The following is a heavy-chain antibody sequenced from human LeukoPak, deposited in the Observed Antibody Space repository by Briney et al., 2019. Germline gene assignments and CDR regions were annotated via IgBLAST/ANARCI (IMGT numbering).Heavy chain of an antibody. CDR1: GFTFSDYY. J-gene: IGHJ4*02. CDR3: ARDSLEWELLDY. CDR2: ISSSGSTI. D-gene: IGHD1-26*01. Sequence: GGSLRLSCAASGFTFSDYYMSWIRRAPGEGLEWVSYISSSGSTIYYADSVKGRFTISRDNAKNSLYLQMNSLRAEDTAVYYCARDSLEWELLDYWGQGTLVTVPS. V-gene: IGHV3-11*01.